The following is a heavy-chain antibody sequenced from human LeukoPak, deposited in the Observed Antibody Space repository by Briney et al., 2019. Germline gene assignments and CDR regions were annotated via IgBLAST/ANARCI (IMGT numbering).Heavy chain of an antibody. V-gene: IGHV1-46*01. CDR1: GYTFTSYY. J-gene: IGHJ6*02. D-gene: IGHD3-22*01. Sequence: ASVKVSCKASGYTFTSYYMHWVRQAPGQGLEWMGIINPSGGSTSYAQKFQGRVTVTRDTSTSTVYMELSSLRSEDTAVYYCARDKVYYDSGGYLGVWGQGTTVTVSS. CDR3: ARDKVYYDSGGYLGV. CDR2: INPSGGST.